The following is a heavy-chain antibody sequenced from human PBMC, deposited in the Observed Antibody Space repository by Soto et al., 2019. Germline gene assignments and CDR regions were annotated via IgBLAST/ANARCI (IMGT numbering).Heavy chain of an antibody. D-gene: IGHD7-27*01. CDR3: ARAPYWGSGSYFDY. J-gene: IGHJ4*02. V-gene: IGHV4-30-2*01. Sequence: QVQLQESGSRLVKPSQTLSLTCAVSGVSINDGGYSWNWIRQPPGKGLEWIGYISGSGGTNYNPSLKSRVTMSVDRSNNQFSLHLDSVTAADTAVYFCARAPYWGSGSYFDYWGQGTLVTVSS. CDR1: GVSINDGGYS. CDR2: ISGSGGT.